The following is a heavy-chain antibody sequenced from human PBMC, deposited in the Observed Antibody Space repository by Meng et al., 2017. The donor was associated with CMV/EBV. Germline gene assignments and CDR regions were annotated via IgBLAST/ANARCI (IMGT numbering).Heavy chain of an antibody. D-gene: IGHD2/OR15-2a*01. CDR2: ISSSGSTI. V-gene: IGHV3-48*03. Sequence: GESLKISCAASGFTFSSYEMNWVRQAPGKGLEWVSYISSSGSTIYYADSVKGRFTISRDNAKNSLYLQMNSLRAEDTAVYYCARVGTTFRGYYFDYWGQGTLVTVSS. J-gene: IGHJ4*02. CDR1: GFTFSSYE. CDR3: ARVGTTFRGYYFDY.